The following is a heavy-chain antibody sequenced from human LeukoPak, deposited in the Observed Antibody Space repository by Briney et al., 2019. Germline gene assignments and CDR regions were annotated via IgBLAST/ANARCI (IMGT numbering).Heavy chain of an antibody. CDR3: ARVVVVPAAIRFDY. Sequence: KASETLSLTCAVSGGSISSSNWWSWVRQPPGKGLEWIGKIYHSGSTNYNPPLKSRVTISVDKSKNQFSLKLSSVTAADTAVYYCARVVVVPAAIRFDYWGQGTLVTVSS. J-gene: IGHJ4*02. CDR1: GGSISSSNW. D-gene: IGHD2-2*02. V-gene: IGHV4-4*02. CDR2: IYHSGST.